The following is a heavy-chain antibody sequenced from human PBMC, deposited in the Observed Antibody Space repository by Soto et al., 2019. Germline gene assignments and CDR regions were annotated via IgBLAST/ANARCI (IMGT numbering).Heavy chain of an antibody. V-gene: IGHV3-23*01. D-gene: IGHD3-22*01. J-gene: IGHJ4*02. CDR1: GFTFSSFA. Sequence: QSGGSLRLSCAASGFTFSSFAMTWVRQAPGKGLEWVSALTPGGETTYYIDSVKGRFTISRDNAKNTLYLQMNSLTAADTAVYYCARDYDSSGYNSGYWGQGTLVTVSS. CDR2: LTPGGETT. CDR3: ARDYDSSGYNSGY.